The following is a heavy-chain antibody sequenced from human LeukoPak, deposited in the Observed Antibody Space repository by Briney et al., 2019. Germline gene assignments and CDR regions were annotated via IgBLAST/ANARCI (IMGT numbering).Heavy chain of an antibody. Sequence: GGSLRLSCAASGFTFDDYAMHWVRQAPGKGLEWVSGLCWNSGSLGYADSVKGRFTISRDNAKNSLYLQMNSLRAEDTALYYCAKGSFGVITNEYFDYWGQGTLVTVSS. J-gene: IGHJ4*02. CDR2: LCWNSGSL. V-gene: IGHV3-9*01. CDR3: AKGSFGVITNEYFDY. CDR1: GFTFDDYA. D-gene: IGHD3-22*01.